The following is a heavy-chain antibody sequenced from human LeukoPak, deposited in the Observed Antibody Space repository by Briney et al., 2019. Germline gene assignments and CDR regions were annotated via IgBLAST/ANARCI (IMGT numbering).Heavy chain of an antibody. CDR3: AKGAAAGKVDWFDP. J-gene: IGHJ5*02. CDR1: GLNFTNYA. Sequence: GGSLRLSCGASGLNFTNYAMMWVRQAPGKGLQWISTLTGYGGAYYADSGEGRFIISRDISKNTMFLQMYSLRAEDTAVYYCAKGAAAGKVDWFDPWGQGTLVTVSS. V-gene: IGHV3-23*01. D-gene: IGHD6-13*01. CDR2: LTGYGGA.